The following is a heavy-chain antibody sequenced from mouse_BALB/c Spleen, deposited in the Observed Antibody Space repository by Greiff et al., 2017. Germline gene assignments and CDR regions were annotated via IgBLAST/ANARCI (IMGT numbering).Heavy chain of an antibody. J-gene: IGHJ3*01. CDR1: GYTFTSYV. CDR3: ARGGTMITTSFAY. V-gene: IGHV1-14*01. D-gene: IGHD2-4*01. CDR2: INPYNDGT. Sequence: VQLQQSGPELVKPGASVKMSCKASGYTFTSYVMHWVKQKPGQGLEWIGYINPYNDGTKYNEKFKGKATLTSDKSSSTAYMELSSLTSEDSAVYYCARGGTMITTSFAYWGQGTLVTVSA.